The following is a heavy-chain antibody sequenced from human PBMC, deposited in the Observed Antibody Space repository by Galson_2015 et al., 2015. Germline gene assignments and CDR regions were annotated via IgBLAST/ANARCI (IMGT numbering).Heavy chain of an antibody. J-gene: IGHJ3*02. V-gene: IGHV5-51*03. CDR2: ISPGDSDT. D-gene: IGHD5-24*01. CDR3: ARLRRDYYNSVHPFDI. Sequence: SGEAVIKPGESPKITCTGSGYSITSYWIGWVRQMSGKGLEWMGIISPGDSDTRYSPSFQGQVTISADRSISTASLQLSSLKASDTAMYYCARLRRDYYNSVHPFDIWGQGTMVAVSS. CDR1: GYSITSYW.